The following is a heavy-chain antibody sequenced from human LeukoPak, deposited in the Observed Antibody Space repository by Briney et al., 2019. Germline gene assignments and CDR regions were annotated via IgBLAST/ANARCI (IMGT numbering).Heavy chain of an antibody. V-gene: IGHV1-2*02. CDR3: AREHHSSTSCYEA. CDR1: GYTFTGYY. CDR2: INPNSGGT. D-gene: IGHD2-2*01. J-gene: IGHJ5*02. Sequence: GASVKVSCKASGYTFTGYYMHWVRQAPGQGLEWMGWINPNSGGTNYAQKFQGRVTMTRDTSISTAYMELSRLRSDDTAVYYCAREHHSSTSCYEAWGQGTLVTVSS.